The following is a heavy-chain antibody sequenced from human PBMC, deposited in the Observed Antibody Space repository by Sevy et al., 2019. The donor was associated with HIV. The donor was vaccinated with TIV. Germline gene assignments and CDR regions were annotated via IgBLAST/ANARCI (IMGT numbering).Heavy chain of an antibody. V-gene: IGHV3-23*01. CDR1: GFTFSSYA. J-gene: IGHJ2*01. D-gene: IGHD6-19*01. Sequence: GSLRLSCAASGFTFSSYAMSWVRQAPGKGLEWVSAISGSGGSTYYADSVKGRFTISRDNSKNTLYLQMNSLRAEDTAVYYCAKDIAVAGKVHWYFDLRGRGTLVTVSS. CDR3: AKDIAVAGKVHWYFDL. CDR2: ISGSGGST.